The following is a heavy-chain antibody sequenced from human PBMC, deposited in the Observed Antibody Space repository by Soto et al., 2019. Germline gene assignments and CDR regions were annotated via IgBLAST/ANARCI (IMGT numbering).Heavy chain of an antibody. J-gene: IGHJ4*02. D-gene: IGHD3-3*01. CDR1: GGTLSSFINYP. CDR2: IVPNVGTV. V-gene: IGHV1-69*06. Sequence: QMQLVQSGAEVKKPGSSVKVSCKASGGTLSSFINYPINWVRQAPGQGLEWMGGIVPNVGTVNYAQKFQGRVTITADKSTGTAYRELSSLRSEDTALYYCAGRETSGFLRYFDNWGQGTLVTVSS. CDR3: AGRETSGFLRYFDN.